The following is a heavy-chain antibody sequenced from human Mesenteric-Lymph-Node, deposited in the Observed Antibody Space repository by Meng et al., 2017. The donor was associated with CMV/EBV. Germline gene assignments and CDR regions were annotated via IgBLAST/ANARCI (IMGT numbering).Heavy chain of an antibody. D-gene: IGHD3-3*01. J-gene: IGHJ5*02. Sequence: SETLSLICTVSGYSISSGYYWSWIRQPPGKGLECIGYIYHYGSPNYNPSLKSRVTISVDTSKNQFSLKLSSVTAADTAVYYCARDAGYDFWSGQYNWFDPWGQGTLVTVSS. V-gene: IGHV4-38-2*02. CDR3: ARDAGYDFWSGQYNWFDP. CDR2: IYHYGSP. CDR1: GYSISSGYY.